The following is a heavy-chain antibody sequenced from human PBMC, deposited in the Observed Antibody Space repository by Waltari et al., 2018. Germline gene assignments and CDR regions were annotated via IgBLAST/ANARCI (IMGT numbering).Heavy chain of an antibody. Sequence: QVQLVESGGGVVQPGRSLRLSCAASGFTFSSYGMHWVRQAPGKGLEWVAVRWYDGSNKYYAESVKGRFTISRDKSKNKLYLQMNSLRAEDTAVYYCARVAGTSRYYYYYGMDVWGQGTMVTVSS. CDR3: ARVAGTSRYYYYYGMDV. CDR1: GFTFSSYG. J-gene: IGHJ6*02. CDR2: RWYDGSNK. V-gene: IGHV3-33*01. D-gene: IGHD6-19*01.